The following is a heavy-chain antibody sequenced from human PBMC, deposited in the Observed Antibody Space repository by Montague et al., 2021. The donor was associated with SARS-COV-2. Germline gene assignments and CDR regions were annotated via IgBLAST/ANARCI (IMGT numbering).Heavy chain of an antibody. D-gene: IGHD2-15*01. Sequence: SETLSLTCSVSGGSTSNYYWTWIRQSPGKGLQWIGYIFYTGSTMFNPSLKSRVSMSLDTSKNHFSLRLSAVTAADTARYYCARAQNICFIANCVNYFDLWGLGALVTVSS. J-gene: IGHJ4*02. V-gene: IGHV4-59*13. CDR2: IFYTGST. CDR3: ARAQNICFIANCVNYFDL. CDR1: GGSTSNYY.